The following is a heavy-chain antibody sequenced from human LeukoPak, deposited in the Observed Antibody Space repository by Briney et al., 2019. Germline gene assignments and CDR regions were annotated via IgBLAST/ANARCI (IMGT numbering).Heavy chain of an antibody. CDR3: AKDPLHIVRERPFDY. J-gene: IGHJ4*02. CDR1: GFTFSSYA. Sequence: AGGSLRLSCAASGFTFSSYAMSWVRQAPGKGLEWVSAISGSGGSTYYADSVKGRFTISRDNSKNTLYLQMNSLRAEDTAVYYCAKDPLHIVRERPFDYWGQGTLVTVSS. V-gene: IGHV3-23*01. D-gene: IGHD3-10*01. CDR2: ISGSGGST.